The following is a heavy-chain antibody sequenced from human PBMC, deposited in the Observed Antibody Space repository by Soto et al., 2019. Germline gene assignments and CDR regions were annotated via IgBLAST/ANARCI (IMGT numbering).Heavy chain of an antibody. Sequence: ASVKVSCKASGYTFTSYAMHWVRQAPGQRLEWMGWINAGNGNTKYSQKFQGRVTITRDTSASTAYMELSSLRSEDTAVYYCARDRSAVVVPAAPNWFDPWGQGTLVTVSS. V-gene: IGHV1-3*01. J-gene: IGHJ5*02. D-gene: IGHD2-2*01. CDR3: ARDRSAVVVPAAPNWFDP. CDR1: GYTFTSYA. CDR2: INAGNGNT.